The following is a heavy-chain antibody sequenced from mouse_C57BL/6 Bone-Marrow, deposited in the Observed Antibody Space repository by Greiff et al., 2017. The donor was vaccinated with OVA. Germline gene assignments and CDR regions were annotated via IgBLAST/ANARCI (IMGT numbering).Heavy chain of an antibody. V-gene: IGHV5-9-1*02. CDR2: ISSGGDYI. Sequence: EVKVVESGAGLVKPGGSLKLSCAASGFTFSSYAMSWVRQTPEKRLEWVAYISSGGDYIYYADTVKGRFTISRDNARNTLYLQMSSLKSEDTAMYYCTRGATVVATDYWGQGTTLTVSS. D-gene: IGHD1-1*01. J-gene: IGHJ2*01. CDR1: GFTFSSYA. CDR3: TRGATVVATDY.